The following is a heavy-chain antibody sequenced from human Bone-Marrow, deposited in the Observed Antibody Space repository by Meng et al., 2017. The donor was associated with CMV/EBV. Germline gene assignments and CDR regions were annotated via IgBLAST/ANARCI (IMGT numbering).Heavy chain of an antibody. J-gene: IGHJ4*02. CDR3: TTPPHDYGDYHALDY. D-gene: IGHD4-17*01. Sequence: FTFSGSAMHWVRQASGKGLEWVGRIRSKANSYATAYAASVKGRFTISRDDSKNTAYLQMNSLKTEDTAVYYCTTPPHDYGDYHALDYWGQGTLVTVSS. CDR2: IRSKANSYAT. V-gene: IGHV3-73*01. CDR1: FTFSGSA.